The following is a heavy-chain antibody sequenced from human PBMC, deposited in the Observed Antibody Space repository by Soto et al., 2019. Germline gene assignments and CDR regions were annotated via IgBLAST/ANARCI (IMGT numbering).Heavy chain of an antibody. CDR1: RFTFSTYW. V-gene: IGHV3-7*01. CDR2: IKEDGGEK. D-gene: IGHD2-15*01. J-gene: IGHJ4*02. CDR3: AREGQGGTSYFDN. Sequence: EVQLVESGGGLVQPGGSLRLSCVASRFTFSTYWMSWVRQAPGKGLEWVANIKEDGGEKYYVGSVKGRFSISRDNAKNAVSLHMSSLRAEDTAVYYCAREGQGGTSYFDNWGQGSLVTVSS.